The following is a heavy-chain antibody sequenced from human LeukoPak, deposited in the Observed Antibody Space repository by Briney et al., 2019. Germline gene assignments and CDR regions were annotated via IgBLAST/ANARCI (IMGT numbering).Heavy chain of an antibody. CDR1: GFTFSSYA. V-gene: IGHV3-23*01. D-gene: IGHD6-13*01. J-gene: IGHJ4*02. Sequence: GSLRLSCAASGFTFSSYAMSWVRPAPGKGLEWVSAISGSGGSTYYADSVKGRFTISRDNSKNTLYLQMNSLRAEDTAVYYCAILPAAAPHYYFDYWGQGTLVTVSS. CDR3: AILPAAAPHYYFDY. CDR2: ISGSGGST.